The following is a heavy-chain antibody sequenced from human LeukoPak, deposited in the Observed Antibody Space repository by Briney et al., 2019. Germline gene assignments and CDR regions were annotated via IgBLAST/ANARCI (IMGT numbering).Heavy chain of an antibody. CDR3: AADPDTTMAFDC. D-gene: IGHD5-18*01. CDR2: IVGDSTDT. CDR1: GFTFTSSS. J-gene: IGHJ4*02. Sequence: ASVKVSCKASGFTFTSSSIQWIRQARGQRLEWIGWIVGDSTDTYYAQRFQERVTIARDMSTSTAYLELSSLRSEDTAVYYCAADPDTTMAFDCWGQGTLVTVPS. V-gene: IGHV1-58*02.